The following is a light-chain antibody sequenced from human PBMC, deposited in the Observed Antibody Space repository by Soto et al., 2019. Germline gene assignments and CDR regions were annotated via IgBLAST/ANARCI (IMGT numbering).Light chain of an antibody. CDR1: QSISSW. J-gene: IGKJ5*01. V-gene: IGKV1-5*01. CDR2: DAS. Sequence: DIQMTQSPSTLSASVGDRVTITCRASQSISSWLAWYQQKTGKAPKLLIYDASILESGVPSRFSGSGSGTEFTLTISSLQPDDFATYYCQQYNSYPITFGQGTRLEIK. CDR3: QQYNSYPIT.